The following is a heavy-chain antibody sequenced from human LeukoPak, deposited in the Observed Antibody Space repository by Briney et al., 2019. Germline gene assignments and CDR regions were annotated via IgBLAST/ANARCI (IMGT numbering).Heavy chain of an antibody. CDR2: ISPTGSTT. D-gene: IGHD3-22*01. CDR3: ARDPDTYYDPCY. V-gene: IGHV3-74*01. CDR1: GFSFSGHW. J-gene: IGHJ4*02. Sequence: GGSLRLSCTASGFSFSGHWMHWARQLPGKGLVWVSRISPTGSTTSYVDSVKGRFTISRDNAKNSLYLQMNSLRAEDTAVYYCARDPDTYYDPCYWGQGTLVTVSS.